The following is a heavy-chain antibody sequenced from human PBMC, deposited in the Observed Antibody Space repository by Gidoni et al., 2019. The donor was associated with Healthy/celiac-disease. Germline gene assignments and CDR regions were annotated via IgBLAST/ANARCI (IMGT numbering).Heavy chain of an antibody. Sequence: QVQLVESGGGVVQPGRSLRISCAASGFTFSSYAMHWVRQAPGKGLEWVAVISYDGSNKYYADSVKGRFTISRDNSKNTLYLQMNSLRAEDTAVYYCARVPFDFWSGYLFDYWGQGTLVTVSS. CDR1: GFTFSSYA. V-gene: IGHV3-30-3*01. D-gene: IGHD3-3*01. CDR3: ARVPFDFWSGYLFDY. J-gene: IGHJ4*02. CDR2: ISYDGSNK.